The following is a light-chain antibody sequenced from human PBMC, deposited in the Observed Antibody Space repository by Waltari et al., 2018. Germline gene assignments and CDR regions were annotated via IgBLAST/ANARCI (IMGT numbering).Light chain of an antibody. V-gene: IGKV3-20*01. CDR3: QHHFRLPAT. Sequence: IMLTQSPGTLSLSPGERATLSCRASQSISRYLAWYQQKPGQAPRLLIYAASTRATGIPDRFSCSGSATDFSLTISGLEPEDSAVYYCQHHFRLPATFGQGTKVEIK. CDR2: AAS. CDR1: QSISRY. J-gene: IGKJ1*01.